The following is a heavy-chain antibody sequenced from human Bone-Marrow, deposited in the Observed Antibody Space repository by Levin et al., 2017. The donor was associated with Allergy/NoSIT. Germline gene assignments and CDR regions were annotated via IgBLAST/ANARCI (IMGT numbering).Heavy chain of an antibody. CDR1: GGSFSAYY. CDR3: ARTPIVVVPSALFRREAFYYYMDV. D-gene: IGHD2-2*01. CDR2: IDHSGAT. V-gene: IGHV4-34*01. Sequence: RAGGSLRLSCAVYGGSFSAYYWSWIRQPPGKGLEWIGEIDHSGATNYNPSLKSRVTISVDKSKNQFSLRLISMTAADTAVYYCARTPIVVVPSALFRREAFYYYMDVWGKGTTVTVSS. J-gene: IGHJ6*03.